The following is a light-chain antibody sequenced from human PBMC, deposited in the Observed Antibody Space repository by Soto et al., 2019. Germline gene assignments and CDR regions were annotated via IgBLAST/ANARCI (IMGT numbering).Light chain of an antibody. CDR1: SSDVGGYNY. CDR2: AVT. Sequence: LTQPASVSGSPGQSITISCTGTSSDVGGYNYVSWYQQHPGKAPKLIIYAVTNRPSGVSIRFSGSKSGNTASLTISGLQAEDEADYYCCSYTSSTTYVFGPGTKVTVL. J-gene: IGLJ1*01. V-gene: IGLV2-14*01. CDR3: CSYTSSTTYV.